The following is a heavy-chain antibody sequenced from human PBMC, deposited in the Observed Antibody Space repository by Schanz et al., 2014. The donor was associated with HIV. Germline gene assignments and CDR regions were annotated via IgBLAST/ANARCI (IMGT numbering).Heavy chain of an antibody. CDR1: GFTFSSYG. D-gene: IGHD5-12*01. Sequence: VQLVESGGGVVQPGGSLRLSCAASGFTFSSYGMSWVRQAPGKGLEWVSAISGSAGSTYYADSVKGRFTISRDNSKNTLYLQMNSLRADDTAVYYCARDLGGYNLGVDYWGQGTLVTVSS. J-gene: IGHJ4*02. CDR2: ISGSAGST. CDR3: ARDLGGYNLGVDY. V-gene: IGHV3-23*04.